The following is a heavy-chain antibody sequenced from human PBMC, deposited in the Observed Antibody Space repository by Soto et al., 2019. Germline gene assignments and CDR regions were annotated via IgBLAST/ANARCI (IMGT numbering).Heavy chain of an antibody. V-gene: IGHV3-30*18. D-gene: IGHD3-16*01. CDR2: ISYDGSNK. CDR3: AKDRHGGYDYVWGSYGGMDV. J-gene: IGHJ6*02. Sequence: GGSLRLSYAASGFTFSSYGMHWVRQAPGKGLEWVAVISYDGSNKYYADSVKGRFTISRDNSKDTLYLQMNSLRAEDTAVYYCAKDRHGGYDYVWGSYGGMDVWGQGTTVTVSS. CDR1: GFTFSSYG.